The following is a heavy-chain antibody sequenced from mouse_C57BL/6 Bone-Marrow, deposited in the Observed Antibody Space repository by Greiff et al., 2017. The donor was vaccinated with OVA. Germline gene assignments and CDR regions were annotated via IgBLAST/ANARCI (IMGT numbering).Heavy chain of an antibody. D-gene: IGHD2-12*01. CDR1: GFTFSDYG. V-gene: IGHV5-17*01. CDR3: ARSYRGHGYFDV. J-gene: IGHJ1*03. CDR2: ISSGSSTI. Sequence: EVKLMESGGGLVKPGGSLKLSCAASGFTFSDYGMHWVRQAPEKGLEWVAYISSGSSTIYYADTVKGRFTISRDNAKNTLFLQMTSLRSEDTAMYYCARSYRGHGYFDVWGTGTTVTVSS.